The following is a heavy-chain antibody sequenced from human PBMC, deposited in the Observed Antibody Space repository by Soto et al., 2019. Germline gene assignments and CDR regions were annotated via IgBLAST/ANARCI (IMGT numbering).Heavy chain of an antibody. CDR2: MSYSGST. V-gene: IGHV4-30-4*01. J-gene: IGHJ4*02. CDR3: ATMGTPATGLYYFDN. Sequence: QVQLQESGPGLVKPSQTLSLTCTVSGSSISSGNYYWSRIRQPPGKGLEWIGFMSYSGSTSYNASLKSRVTISVDTSKSQFSLNLSFVTAADTAVYYCATMGTPATGLYYFDNWGQGTLVTVSS. CDR1: GSSISSGNYY. D-gene: IGHD1-7*01.